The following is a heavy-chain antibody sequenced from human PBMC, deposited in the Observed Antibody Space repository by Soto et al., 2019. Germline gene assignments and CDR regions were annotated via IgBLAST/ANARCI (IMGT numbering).Heavy chain of an antibody. Sequence: SETLSLTCTVSGGAVSSGTYYWSWIRQPPGKGLEWIGHIYFTGSTNYNPSLKSRVTMSLDTSRNQFSLKLSSVTAADTAVYYCAREWAGIAAAGTGYFDYWGQGTLVTVSS. V-gene: IGHV4-61*01. CDR3: AREWAGIAAAGTGYFDY. CDR2: IYFTGST. CDR1: GGAVSSGTYY. D-gene: IGHD6-13*01. J-gene: IGHJ4*02.